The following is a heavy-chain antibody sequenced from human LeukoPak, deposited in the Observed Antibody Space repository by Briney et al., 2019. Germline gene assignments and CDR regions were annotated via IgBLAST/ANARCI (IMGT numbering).Heavy chain of an antibody. V-gene: IGHV3-33*08. J-gene: IGHJ4*02. CDR2: IWYDGTEK. CDR1: GFTFSSYE. D-gene: IGHD6-25*01. Sequence: GGSLRLSCAVSGFTFSSYEMNWVRQAPGKGLEWVALIWYDGTEKYYADSVKGRFTVSRDNSKTAVYLQMNSLRGEDTAVYYCARELPPVAAYYLDYWGQGTLVTVSS. CDR3: ARELPPVAAYYLDY.